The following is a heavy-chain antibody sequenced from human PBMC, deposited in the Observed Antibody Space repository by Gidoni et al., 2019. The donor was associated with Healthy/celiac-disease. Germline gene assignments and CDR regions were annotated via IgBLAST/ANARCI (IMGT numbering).Heavy chain of an antibody. D-gene: IGHD4-17*01. V-gene: IGHV3-30*18. Sequence: QVQLVESGGGVVQHGRSPRLACAAAGCTCSSYGMKGVRQAPGKGLGWVPVLSYDGCHQYYADSVKGRFTISRDNSHNTLYLQMNSLIAEGTAVYYCANDRIDYGGPPSYYYYGMDVWGQGTTFTVSS. J-gene: IGHJ6*02. CDR1: GCTCSSYG. CDR2: LSYDGCHQ. CDR3: ANDRIDYGGPPSYYYYGMDV.